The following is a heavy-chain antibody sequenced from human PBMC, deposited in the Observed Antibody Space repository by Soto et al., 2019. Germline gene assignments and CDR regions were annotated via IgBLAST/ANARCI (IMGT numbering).Heavy chain of an antibody. CDR3: ARVAYDFWSGYYQYYFDF. Sequence: VQLVQSGAEVKKPGASVKVSCKAPGYTLTSYGSSWVRQAPGQGLEWMGWISAYNGNTNYAQKLQGRVTMTTDTSTSTAYMELRSLRSDDTAVYYCARVAYDFWSGYYQYYFDFGGQGTLVTVSS. CDR1: GYTLTSYG. CDR2: ISAYNGNT. V-gene: IGHV1-18*01. D-gene: IGHD3-3*01. J-gene: IGHJ4*02.